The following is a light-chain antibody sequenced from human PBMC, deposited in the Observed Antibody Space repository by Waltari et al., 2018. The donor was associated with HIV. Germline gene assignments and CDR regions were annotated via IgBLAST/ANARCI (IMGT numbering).Light chain of an antibody. CDR2: EVS. CDR3: CSYAGSSTVV. CDR1: SSDVGSYNL. J-gene: IGLJ2*01. V-gene: IGLV2-23*02. Sequence: QSALTQPASVSGSPGQSITISCTGTSSDVGSYNLVSWYQQHPGKAHKLTIYEVSKRPSGFSNRFSGAKSGNTASLTISGLQAEDEADYYCCSYAGSSTVVFGGGTKLTVL.